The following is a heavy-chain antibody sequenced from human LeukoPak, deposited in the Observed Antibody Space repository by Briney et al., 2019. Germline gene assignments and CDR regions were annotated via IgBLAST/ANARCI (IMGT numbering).Heavy chain of an antibody. CDR2: ISYSGST. CDR1: GGSITSHF. V-gene: IGHV4-59*08. Sequence: RASETLSLTCTVSGGSITSHFWSWIRQPPGKGLEWIGYISYSGSTNYNSSLKSRVTISVDTSKNQFSPKVSSVTAADTAVYYCARIYDSSDYSTYYFDYWGQGTLVTVSS. J-gene: IGHJ4*02. D-gene: IGHD3-22*01. CDR3: ARIYDSSDYSTYYFDY.